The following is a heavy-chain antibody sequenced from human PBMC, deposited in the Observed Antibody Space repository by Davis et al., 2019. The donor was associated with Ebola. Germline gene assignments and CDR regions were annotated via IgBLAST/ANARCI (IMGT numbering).Heavy chain of an antibody. CDR3: ARARFLEWLRCWFDP. V-gene: IGHV4-34*01. CDR1: GGSFSGYY. Sequence: MPSETLSLTCAVYGGSFSGYYWSWIRQPPGKGLEWIGEINHSGSTNYNPSLKSRVTISVDTSKNQFSLKLSSVTAVDTAVYYCARARFLEWLRCWFDPWGQGTLVTVSS. D-gene: IGHD3-3*01. CDR2: INHSGST. J-gene: IGHJ5*02.